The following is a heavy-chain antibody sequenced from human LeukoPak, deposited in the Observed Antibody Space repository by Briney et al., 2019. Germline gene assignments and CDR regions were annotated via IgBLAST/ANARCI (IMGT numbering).Heavy chain of an antibody. CDR1: GYSFTSYW. J-gene: IGHJ4*02. V-gene: IGHV5-51*01. CDR3: ARRLRIAAAGYYFDY. CDR2: IYPADSDT. D-gene: IGHD6-13*01. Sequence: GESLKISCKGSGYSFTSYWIAWVRQMPGKGLEWMGIIYPADSDTRYSPSFQGQVTISADKSISTAYLQWSSLKASDTAMYYCARRLRIAAAGYYFDYWGQGTLVTVSS.